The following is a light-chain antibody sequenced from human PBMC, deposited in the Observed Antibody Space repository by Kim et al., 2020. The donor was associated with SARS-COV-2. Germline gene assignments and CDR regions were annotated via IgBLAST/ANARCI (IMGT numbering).Light chain of an antibody. J-gene: IGKJ3*01. CDR1: QSLVYGDGNTY. Sequence: PATITCRSSQSLVYGDGNTYLNWFNQRPGQYPRRQIYKVSNRDSGDPGRFSGSGSGTDFKLQISRVEAEDVGVYYCMQGTHWPFTFGPGTKVDIK. CDR3: MQGTHWPFT. V-gene: IGKV2-30*01. CDR2: KVS.